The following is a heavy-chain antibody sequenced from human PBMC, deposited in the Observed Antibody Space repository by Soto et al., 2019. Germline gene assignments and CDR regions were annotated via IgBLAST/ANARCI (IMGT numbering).Heavy chain of an antibody. Sequence: GASVKVSCKASGGTFSSYAISWVRQAPGQGLEWMGGIIPIFGTANYAQKFQGRVTITADESTSTAYMELSSLRSEDTAVYYCARANSYYDFWSGSRPNYNWFDPWGQGTLVTISS. V-gene: IGHV1-69*13. CDR3: ARANSYYDFWSGSRPNYNWFDP. D-gene: IGHD3-3*01. J-gene: IGHJ5*02. CDR1: GGTFSSYA. CDR2: IIPIFGTA.